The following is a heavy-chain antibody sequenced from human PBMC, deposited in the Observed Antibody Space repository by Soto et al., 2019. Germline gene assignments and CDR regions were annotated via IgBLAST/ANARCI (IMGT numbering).Heavy chain of an antibody. Sequence: QVQLVQSGPEVKKPGASATVSCKAAGYTFSNYGISWMRQVPGQGLEWMGWISAYNGETKYAQKFQGRVSMTTDTSTNTAYMELGSLRSDDTAVYYCARASGTGVGTTSYWGQGTLVTVSS. J-gene: IGHJ4*02. V-gene: IGHV1-18*01. CDR3: ARASGTGVGTTSY. CDR2: ISAYNGET. D-gene: IGHD1-26*01. CDR1: GYTFSNYG.